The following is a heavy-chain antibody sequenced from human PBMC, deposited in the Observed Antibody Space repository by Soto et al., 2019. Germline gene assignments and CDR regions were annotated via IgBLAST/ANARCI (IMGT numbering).Heavy chain of an antibody. J-gene: IGHJ4*02. Sequence: NVSCKASGGTFSSYAISWVRQAPGQGLEWMGGIIPIFGTANYAQKFQGRVTITADESTSTAYMELSSLRSEDTAVYYCARDLGYYYDSSGRNGDYWGQGTLVTVSS. D-gene: IGHD3-22*01. V-gene: IGHV1-69*01. CDR1: GGTFSSYA. CDR2: IIPIFGTA. CDR3: ARDLGYYYDSSGRNGDY.